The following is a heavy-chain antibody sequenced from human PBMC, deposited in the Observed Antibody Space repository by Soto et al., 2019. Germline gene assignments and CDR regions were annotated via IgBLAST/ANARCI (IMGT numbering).Heavy chain of an antibody. CDR2: VIPAFNSA. J-gene: IGHJ6*02. CDR3: GRRANRGMDV. CDR1: GGTFSNYA. D-gene: IGHD2-8*01. V-gene: IGHV1-69*06. Sequence: QVQLVQSGAEMRKPGSSVKVSCKSSGGTFSNYAISWVRQASGQGHEWLGGVIPAFNSAQYAPKFQGRVAITADTSTSTAYMELSSLTSEDTAVYYCGRRANRGMDVWGQGTTVIVSS.